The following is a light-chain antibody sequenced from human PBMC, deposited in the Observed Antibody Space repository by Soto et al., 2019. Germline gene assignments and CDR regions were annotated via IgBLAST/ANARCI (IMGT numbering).Light chain of an antibody. J-gene: IGKJ5*01. CDR3: KHYSRSSFT. CDR2: GAS. V-gene: IGKV3-20*01. Sequence: ESVLTQSPGTLSLSPGERATLSCRASQSVSSSDVAWYQQKPGQAPRLLIYGASMRATGIPDRFSGSGSGTDFTLIISRLEPEDFAVYYCKHYSRSSFTFGQGTRLEIK. CDR1: QSVSSSD.